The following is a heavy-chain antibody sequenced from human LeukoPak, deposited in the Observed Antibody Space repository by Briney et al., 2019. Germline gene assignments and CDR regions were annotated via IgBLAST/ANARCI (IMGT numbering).Heavy chain of an antibody. CDR1: GFTFSSYS. CDR3: AGSIGYCSSTSCPPYYYYGMDV. D-gene: IGHD2-2*01. CDR2: ISSSSSYI. J-gene: IGHJ6*02. Sequence: PGGSLRLSCAASGFTFSSYSMNWVRQAPGKGLEWVSSISSSSSYIYYADSVKGRFTISRDNAKNSLYLQMNSLRAEDTAVYYCAGSIGYCSSTSCPPYYYYGMDVWGQGTTVTVSS. V-gene: IGHV3-21*01.